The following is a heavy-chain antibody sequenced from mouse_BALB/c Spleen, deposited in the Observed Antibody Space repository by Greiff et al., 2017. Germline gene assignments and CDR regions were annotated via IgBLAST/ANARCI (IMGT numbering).Heavy chain of an antibody. J-gene: IGHJ2*01. CDR1: GYTFTSYY. CDR3: TRYGSSLDY. D-gene: IGHD1-1*01. CDR2: INPSNGGT. V-gene: IGHV1S81*02. Sequence: VQLQQSGAELVKPGASVKLSCKASGYTFTSYYMYWVKQRPGQGLEWIGEINPSNGGTNFNEKFKSKATLTVDKSSSTAYMQLSSLTSEDSAVYYCTRYGSSLDYWGQGTTLTVSS.